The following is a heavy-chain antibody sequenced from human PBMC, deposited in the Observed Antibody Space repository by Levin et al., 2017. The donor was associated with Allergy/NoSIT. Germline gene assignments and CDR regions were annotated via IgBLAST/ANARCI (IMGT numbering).Heavy chain of an antibody. CDR2: ISGSGGST. Sequence: AGGSLRLSCAASGFTFSSYAMSWVRQAPGKGLEWVSAISGSGGSTYYADSVKGRFTISRDNSKDTLYLQMNSLRAEDTAVYYCAKDGIRYFDWLGYYYYYMDVWGKGTTVTVSS. V-gene: IGHV3-23*01. CDR1: GFTFSSYA. J-gene: IGHJ6*03. D-gene: IGHD3-9*01. CDR3: AKDGIRYFDWLGYYYYYMDV.